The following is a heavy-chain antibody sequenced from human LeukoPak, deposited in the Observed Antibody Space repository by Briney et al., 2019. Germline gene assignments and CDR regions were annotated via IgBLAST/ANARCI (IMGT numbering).Heavy chain of an antibody. CDR3: AKDWHILTGRNCFDP. J-gene: IGHJ5*02. CDR1: GYTFNNYG. CDR2: VTSYNGDT. D-gene: IGHD3-9*01. Sequence: GASVKVSCKASGYTFNNYGISWVRQAPGQGLEWMGWVTSYNGDTNYAQKFQGRVTMSTDTSTSTAYMELRSLRFEDTAIYYCAKDWHILTGRNCFDPWGQGTLVTVSS. V-gene: IGHV1-18*01.